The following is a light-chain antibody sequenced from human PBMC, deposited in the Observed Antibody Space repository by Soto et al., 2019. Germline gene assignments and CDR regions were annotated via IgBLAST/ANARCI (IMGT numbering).Light chain of an antibody. J-gene: IGKJ1*01. V-gene: IGKV3-20*01. CDR1: QSVRSSY. Sequence: EIVLTQSPGTLSLSPGERATLSCRASQSVRSSYLAWYQQKPGQAPRLLIYGASSRATGIPERFSGSGSGTDFTLTISRLQPEDFAVYYCQQYGSSPQTFGQGTKLEIK. CDR2: GAS. CDR3: QQYGSSPQT.